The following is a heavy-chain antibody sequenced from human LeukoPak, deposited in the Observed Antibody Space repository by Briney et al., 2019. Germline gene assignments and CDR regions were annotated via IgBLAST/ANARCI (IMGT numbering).Heavy chain of an antibody. J-gene: IGHJ4*02. V-gene: IGHV1-69*05. Sequence: SVKVPCKASGGTFSSYAISWVRQAPGQGLEWMGRIIPIFGAANYAQKFQGRVTITTDESTSTAYMELSSLRSEDTAVYYCASAGYCSGGSCYSFDYWGQGTLVTVSS. CDR1: GGTFSSYA. CDR3: ASAGYCSGGSCYSFDY. CDR2: IIPIFGAA. D-gene: IGHD2-15*01.